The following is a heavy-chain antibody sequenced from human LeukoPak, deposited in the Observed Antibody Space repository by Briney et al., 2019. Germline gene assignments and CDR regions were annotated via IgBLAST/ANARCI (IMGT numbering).Heavy chain of an antibody. D-gene: IGHD2-15*01. J-gene: IGHJ4*02. V-gene: IGHV3-23*01. CDR2: LRGDGET. CDR3: ARAPSGCGGICPFDW. Sequence: GGSLRLSCAASGFSFSHYAMSWVRQAPARGLEWVSSLRGDGETFYADSVKGRFTLSRDDSRNTVYLQLNNLRVDDTAVYYCARAPSGCGGICPFDWWGQGNLVTVSS. CDR1: GFSFSHYA.